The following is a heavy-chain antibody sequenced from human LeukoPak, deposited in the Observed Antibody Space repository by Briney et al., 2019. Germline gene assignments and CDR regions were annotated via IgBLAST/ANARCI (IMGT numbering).Heavy chain of an antibody. V-gene: IGHV4-39*01. Sequence: SETLSLTCSVSGASISGGTYYWGWIRQRPGKGLEWSGSIYYTGSTYDNPSLKSRVTISVDTSKNQFSLKLSSVTAADTAVYYCARRGGSGRAFDYWGQGTLVTVSS. CDR2: IYYTGST. CDR1: GASISGGTYY. D-gene: IGHD1-26*01. J-gene: IGHJ4*02. CDR3: ARRGGSGRAFDY.